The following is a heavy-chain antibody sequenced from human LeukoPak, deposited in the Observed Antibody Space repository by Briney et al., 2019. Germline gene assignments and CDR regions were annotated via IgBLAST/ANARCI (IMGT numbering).Heavy chain of an antibody. D-gene: IGHD3-3*01. V-gene: IGHV3-30-3*01. Sequence: PGGSLRFSCAASGFTLSSYAMHWVRQAPGKGLEWVAVISYDGSNKYYADSVKGRFTISRDNSRNTLYLQMNSLRAEDTAVYYCARSPTPYESYYYYGMDVWGQGTTVTVSS. CDR2: ISYDGSNK. J-gene: IGHJ6*02. CDR3: ARSPTPYESYYYYGMDV. CDR1: GFTLSSYA.